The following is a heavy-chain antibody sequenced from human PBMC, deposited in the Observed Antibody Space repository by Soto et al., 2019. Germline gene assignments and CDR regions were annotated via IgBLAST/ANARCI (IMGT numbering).Heavy chain of an antibody. J-gene: IGHJ6*02. Sequence: SGPTLVNPTQPLTLTCTFSGFSLSTSGMCVSWIRQPPGKALEWLALIDWDDDKYYSTSLKTRLTISKDTSKNQVVLTMTNMDPVDTATYYCARIEAYYYGSGSYYQPYYYYGMDVWGQGTTVTVSS. D-gene: IGHD3-10*01. CDR2: IDWDDDK. CDR3: ARIEAYYYGSGSYYQPYYYYGMDV. CDR1: GFSLSTSGMC. V-gene: IGHV2-70*01.